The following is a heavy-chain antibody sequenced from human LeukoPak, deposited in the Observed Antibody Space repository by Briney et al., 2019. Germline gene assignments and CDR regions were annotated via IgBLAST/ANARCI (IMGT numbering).Heavy chain of an antibody. CDR3: ARVFGLGTQLYYFDY. CDR2: IYYSGST. CDR1: GGSISSGGYY. V-gene: IGHV4-31*03. Sequence: SETLSLTCTVSGGSISSGGYYWSWIRQHPGKGLEWIGYIYYSGSTYYNPSLKSRVTISVDTSKNQFSLKLSSVTAADTAVYYCARVFGLGTQLYYFDYWGQGTLVTVSS. J-gene: IGHJ4*02. D-gene: IGHD7-27*01.